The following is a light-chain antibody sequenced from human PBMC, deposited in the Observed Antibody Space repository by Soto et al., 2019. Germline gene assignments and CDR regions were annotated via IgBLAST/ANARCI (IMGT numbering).Light chain of an antibody. CDR1: QSISDF. CDR2: TAS. Sequence: DIQMTQSPSSLSASVGDRVTITCRASQSISDFLNWYQQKAGKAPKLLIYTASHLQSGVPSRFSGSGSGTDFTLTISSLQPEDFATYFCQQSYRGQACTFGQGTRVDLK. CDR3: QQSYRGQACT. V-gene: IGKV1-39*01. J-gene: IGKJ1*01.